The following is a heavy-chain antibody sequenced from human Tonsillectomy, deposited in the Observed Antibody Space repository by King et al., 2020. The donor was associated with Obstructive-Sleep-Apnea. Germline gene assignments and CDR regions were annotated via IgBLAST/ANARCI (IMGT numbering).Heavy chain of an antibody. CDR3: ARDSMVRGVPLDV. CDR1: GGSISSTSYY. J-gene: IGHJ6*02. V-gene: IGHV4-39*07. D-gene: IGHD3-10*01. CDR2: IYSIGST. Sequence: QLQESGPGLVKPSETLSLTCTVSGGSISSTSYYWGWIRQPPGKGLGWIGSIYSIGSTYYNPSLKSRVTISVDTSKNQFSLKLRSVTAADTAVYYCARDSMVRGVPLDVWGQGTTVTVSS.